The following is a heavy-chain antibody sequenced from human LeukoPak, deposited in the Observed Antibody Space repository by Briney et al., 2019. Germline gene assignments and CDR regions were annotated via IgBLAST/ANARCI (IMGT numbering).Heavy chain of an antibody. J-gene: IGHJ4*02. Sequence: PSETLSLTCAVYGGSFSGYYWSWIRQPPGKGLEWIGEINHSGSTNYNPSLKSRVTISVDTSKNQFSRKLSSVTAADTAVYYCARGQRWELLSYYFDYWGQGTLVTVSS. D-gene: IGHD1-26*01. CDR1: GGSFSGYY. V-gene: IGHV4-34*01. CDR2: INHSGST. CDR3: ARGQRWELLSYYFDY.